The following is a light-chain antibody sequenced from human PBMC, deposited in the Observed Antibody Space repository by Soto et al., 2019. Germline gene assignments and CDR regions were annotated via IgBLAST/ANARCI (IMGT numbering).Light chain of an antibody. CDR1: KTVNRIY. Sequence: EVILTQSPCTLSVSPGERATLSCGPSKTVNRIYLEWYQQKPGKAPRLLIHEATSRATGVPERFSGSGSGTDFTLTISRLEPEDFEVYYCQYYHAYSRKFGQGTKVDIK. V-gene: IGKV3-20*01. J-gene: IGKJ1*01. CDR2: EAT. CDR3: QYYHAYSRK.